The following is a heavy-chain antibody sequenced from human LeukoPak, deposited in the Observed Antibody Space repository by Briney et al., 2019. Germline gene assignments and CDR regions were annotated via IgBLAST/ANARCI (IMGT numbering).Heavy chain of an antibody. D-gene: IGHD6-19*01. CDR1: GFTFSSYG. Sequence: PGRSLRLSCAASGFTFSSYGMHWVRQAPGKGREWVAGISYDGGNKYYADSVKGRFTIYRDNSKNTLYLQMNSLRAEDTAVYYCAKDGSSGWSYYYYGMDVWGQGTTVTVSS. V-gene: IGHV3-30*18. CDR3: AKDGSSGWSYYYYGMDV. CDR2: ISYDGGNK. J-gene: IGHJ6*02.